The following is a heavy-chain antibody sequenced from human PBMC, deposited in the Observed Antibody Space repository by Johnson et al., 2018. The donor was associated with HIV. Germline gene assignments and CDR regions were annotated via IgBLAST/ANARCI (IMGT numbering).Heavy chain of an antibody. D-gene: IGHD6-19*01. CDR1: GFTFSSYG. CDR3: ARVGWATSDAFDI. V-gene: IGHV3-20*04. J-gene: IGHJ3*02. Sequence: EVQLVESGGGVVQPGGSLRLSCAASGFTFSSYGMHWVRQAPGKGLEWVCGMGWNDGTTGYADSVKGRFTISRDNAKNSLYLQMNSLRAEDTALYYCARVGWATSDAFDIWGQGTMVTVSS. CDR2: MGWNDGTT.